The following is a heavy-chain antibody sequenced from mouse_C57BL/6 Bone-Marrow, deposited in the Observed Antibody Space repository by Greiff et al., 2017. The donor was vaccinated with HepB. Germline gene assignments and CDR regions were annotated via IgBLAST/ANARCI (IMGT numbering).Heavy chain of an antibody. CDR2: SRNKANDYTT. V-gene: IGHV7-1*01. CDR1: GFTFSDFY. Sequence: EVKLVESGGGLVQSGRSLRLSCATSGFTFSDFYMEWVRQAPGKGLEWIAASRNKANDYTTEYSASVKGRFIVSRDTSQSILYLQMNALRAEDTAIYYCARITTVYWYFDVWGTGTTVTVSS. J-gene: IGHJ1*03. CDR3: ARITTVYWYFDV. D-gene: IGHD1-1*01.